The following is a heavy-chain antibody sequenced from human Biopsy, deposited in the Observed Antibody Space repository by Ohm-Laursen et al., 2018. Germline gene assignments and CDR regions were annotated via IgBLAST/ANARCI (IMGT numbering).Heavy chain of an antibody. CDR1: GGSIKSYY. CDR3: ARLTGDPSY. CDR2: IYYTGHT. D-gene: IGHD7-27*01. V-gene: IGHV4-59*01. Sequence: GILSLTCTVSGGSIKSYYWNWIRQSPGKGLEWIGFIYYTGHTNYNPSLKSRATISVDTSKNQFSLKVISVTAADTAVYYCARLTGDPSYWGQGILVTVSS. J-gene: IGHJ4*02.